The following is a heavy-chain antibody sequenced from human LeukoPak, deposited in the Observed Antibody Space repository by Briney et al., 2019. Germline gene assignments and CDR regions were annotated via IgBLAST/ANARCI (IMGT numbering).Heavy chain of an antibody. D-gene: IGHD5-24*01. CDR1: GGSISSGGYY. Sequence: SETLSLTCTVSGGSISSGGYYWSWIRQPPGKGLEWIGEINHSGSTNYNPSLKSRVTISVDTSKNQFSLKLSSVTAADTAVYYCAFGDGYPSDWGQGTLVTVSS. CDR3: AFGDGYPSD. V-gene: IGHV4-39*07. CDR2: INHSGST. J-gene: IGHJ4*02.